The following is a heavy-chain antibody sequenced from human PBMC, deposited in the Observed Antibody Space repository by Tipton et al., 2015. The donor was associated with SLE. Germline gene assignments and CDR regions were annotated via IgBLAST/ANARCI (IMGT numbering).Heavy chain of an antibody. Sequence: TLSLTCTVSGGSISSYYWNWIRQPPGKGLEWIGYIYYSGSTNYNPSLKSRVTISVDTSKNQFSLKLSSVTAADTAVYYCARGRWELLQDYWGQGTLVTVSS. CDR2: IYYSGST. CDR3: ARGRWELLQDY. V-gene: IGHV4-59*01. J-gene: IGHJ4*02. CDR1: GGSISSYY. D-gene: IGHD1-26*01.